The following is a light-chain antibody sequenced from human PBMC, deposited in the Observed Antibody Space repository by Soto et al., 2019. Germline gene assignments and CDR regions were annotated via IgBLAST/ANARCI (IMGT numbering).Light chain of an antibody. CDR3: LHLNSIPLS. V-gene: IGKV1-9*01. CDR2: SAS. Sequence: DIQLTQSPSFLSASVGDRVTFTCRASQGISRSLAWYQQRPGKAPKLLIYSASTLESGVPSRFSGSGSGTEFTLTVSSLQPEDFATYYCLHLNSIPLSFGGGTKVEIK. J-gene: IGKJ4*01. CDR1: QGISRS.